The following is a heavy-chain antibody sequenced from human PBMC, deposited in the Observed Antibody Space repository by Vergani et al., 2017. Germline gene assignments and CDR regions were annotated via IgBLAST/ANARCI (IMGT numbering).Heavy chain of an antibody. CDR1: GGSISRGSYY. J-gene: IGHJ4*02. CDR3: ARETHFWSVLDY. Sequence: QVQLQESGPGLVKPSQTLSLTCTVSGGSISRGSYYWSWIRQPAGKGLEWIGRIYISGSTNYNPSLKSRVTLSIDTSKNQFSLKLSSVTAADTAVYYCARETHFWSVLDYWGQGIVITVSS. D-gene: IGHD3-3*02. V-gene: IGHV4-61*02. CDR2: IYISGST.